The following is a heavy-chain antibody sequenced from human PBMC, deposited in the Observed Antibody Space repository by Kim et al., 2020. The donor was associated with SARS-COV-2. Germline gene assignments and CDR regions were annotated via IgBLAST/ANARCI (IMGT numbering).Heavy chain of an antibody. Sequence: MNPNSGNTGYAQKFQGRVTMTRNTSISTAYMELSSLRSEDTAVYYCARAGGLLWFGELLYRNYYGMDVWGQGTTVTVSS. D-gene: IGHD3-10*01. V-gene: IGHV1-8*01. J-gene: IGHJ6*02. CDR2: MNPNSGNT. CDR3: ARAGGLLWFGELLYRNYYGMDV.